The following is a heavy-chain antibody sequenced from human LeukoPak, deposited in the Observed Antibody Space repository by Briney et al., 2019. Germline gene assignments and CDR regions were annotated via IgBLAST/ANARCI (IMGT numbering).Heavy chain of an antibody. CDR3: AKEYYYGSDAFDI. D-gene: IGHD3-10*01. V-gene: IGHV3-30*18. CDR1: GFTFSSYG. CDR2: ISYDGSNK. Sequence: PGGSLRLSCAASGFTFSSYGMHWVRQAPGKGLEWVAVISYDGSNKYYADSVKGRFTISRDNSKNTLCLQMNSLRAEDTAVYYCAKEYYYGSDAFDIWGQGTMVTVSS. J-gene: IGHJ3*02.